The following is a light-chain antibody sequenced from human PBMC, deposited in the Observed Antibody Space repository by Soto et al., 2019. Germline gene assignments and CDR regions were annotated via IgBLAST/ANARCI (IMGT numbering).Light chain of an antibody. CDR3: QKYTNVPA. CDR2: AAS. CDR1: QGISNY. V-gene: IGKV1-27*01. J-gene: IGKJ4*01. Sequence: DIQMTQSPSSLSASVGDRVTITCRASQGISNYLAWYQQIPGKVPKLLISAASTLQSGVPSRFSGSGSGTDFTLTISSLQPEDVATYYCQKYTNVPAFGGGIKVESK.